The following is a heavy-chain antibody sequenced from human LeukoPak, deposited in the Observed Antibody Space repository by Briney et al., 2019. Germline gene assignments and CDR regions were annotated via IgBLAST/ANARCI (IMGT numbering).Heavy chain of an antibody. CDR1: GYTFTSYY. CDR3: ARDHQQWLVRYYFDY. CDR2: INPSGGST. J-gene: IGHJ4*02. Sequence: GASVKVSCKASGYTFTSYYMRWVRQAPGQGLEWMGIINPSGGSTSYAQKFQGRVTMTRDTSTSTVYMELSSLRSEDTAVYYCARDHQQWLVRYYFDYWGQGTLVTVSS. V-gene: IGHV1-46*01. D-gene: IGHD6-19*01.